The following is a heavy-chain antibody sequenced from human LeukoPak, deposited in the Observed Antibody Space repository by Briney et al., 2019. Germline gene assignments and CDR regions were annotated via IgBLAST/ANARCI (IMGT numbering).Heavy chain of an antibody. CDR1: GDSVSSNIAA. D-gene: IGHD5-24*01. CDR2: TYYRSKWYN. J-gene: IGHJ6*03. V-gene: IGHV6-1*01. CDR3: ARDPILRYYMDV. Sequence: SQTLSLTCAISGDSVSSNIAAWNWIRQSPSRGLEWLGRTYYRSKWYNDYAVSVRSRITINPDTSKNQFSLHLKSVTPEDTAVYYCARDPILRYYMDVWGKGTTVTISS.